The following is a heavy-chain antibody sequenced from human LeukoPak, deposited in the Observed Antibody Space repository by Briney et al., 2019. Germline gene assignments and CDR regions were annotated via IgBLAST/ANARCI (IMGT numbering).Heavy chain of an antibody. V-gene: IGHV3-7*01. Sequence: GGSLRLSCAASGFTFSTYWMNWVRQAPGKGLEWVANTNQDGSEKYYVDSVKGRFTISRDNAKNSLYLQMNSLRAEDTAVYYCARDPKHYYCSAYYDAFDIWGQGTMVTVSS. D-gene: IGHD3-22*01. J-gene: IGHJ3*02. CDR3: ARDPKHYYCSAYYDAFDI. CDR2: TNQDGSEK. CDR1: GFTFSTYW.